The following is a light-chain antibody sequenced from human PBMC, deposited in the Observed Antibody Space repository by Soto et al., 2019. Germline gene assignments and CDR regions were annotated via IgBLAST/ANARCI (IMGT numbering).Light chain of an antibody. J-gene: IGLJ7*01. V-gene: IGLV3-21*04. CDR3: QVWDSSSDRAL. CDR2: YDS. CDR1: NIGSES. Sequence: SYELTQPPSVSVAPGKTARITCGGNNIGSESVPWYQQKPGQAPVLVIYYDSDRPSGIPERFSGSSSGNTATLTISRVEAGDEADYYCQVWDSSSDRALFGGGTQLTVL.